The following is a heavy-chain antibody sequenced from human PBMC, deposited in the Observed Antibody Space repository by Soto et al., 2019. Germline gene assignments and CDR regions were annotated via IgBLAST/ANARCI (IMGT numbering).Heavy chain of an antibody. Sequence: EVQLLESGGGLVQPGGSLRLSCAASGFTFNNYAMSWVRQAPGKGLEWVSTISSSGGSTYYADSVKGRFTISRDNSKNALYLQMNRLSADDTAVYYCAKERWEGYGMDVGGQGTTVTVSS. CDR2: ISSSGGST. D-gene: IGHD1-26*01. CDR1: GFTFNNYA. CDR3: AKERWEGYGMDV. V-gene: IGHV3-23*01. J-gene: IGHJ6*02.